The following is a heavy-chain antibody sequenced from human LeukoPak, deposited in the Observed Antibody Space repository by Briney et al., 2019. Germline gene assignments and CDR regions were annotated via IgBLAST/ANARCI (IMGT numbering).Heavy chain of an antibody. CDR3: ARDKHYDSSGYYNY. J-gene: IGHJ4*02. CDR2: ISSSGSTI. Sequence: PGGSLRLSCAASGFTFSDYYMSWIRQAPGKGLEWVSYISSSGSTIYYADSVKGRFTFSRDNAKNSLYLQMNSLRAEDTAVYYCARDKHYDSSGYYNYWGQGTLVTVSS. CDR1: GFTFSDYY. D-gene: IGHD3-22*01. V-gene: IGHV3-11*01.